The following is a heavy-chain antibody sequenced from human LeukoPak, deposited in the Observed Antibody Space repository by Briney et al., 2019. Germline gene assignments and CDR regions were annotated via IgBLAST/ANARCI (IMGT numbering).Heavy chain of an antibody. CDR1: SGSLGSYY. Sequence: SQTRSPTCTVASGSLGSYYWSWIRQPPGKGLEWIGYTYSSGRTNFNPSLKSRVTISVAPPTTQFSLTLTSWTPAATPLFSVSSGSDVDYWGQGTLVTGSS. D-gene: IGHD1-26*01. CDR2: TYSSGRT. V-gene: IGHV4-59*01. J-gene: IGHJ4*02. CDR3: SSGSDVDY.